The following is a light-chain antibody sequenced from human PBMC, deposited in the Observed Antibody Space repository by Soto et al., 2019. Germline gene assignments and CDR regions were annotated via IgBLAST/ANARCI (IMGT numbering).Light chain of an antibody. CDR1: SSDVGGYNY. Sequence: QAVVTQPPSASGSPGQSVTISCTGTSSDVGGYNYVSWYQQHPGKAPKLMIYEVNKRPSGVPDRFSGSKSGNTASLIVSGLQAEDEADYYCSSYAGSNNYVFGTGTKVTVL. CDR3: SSYAGSNNYV. CDR2: EVN. J-gene: IGLJ1*01. V-gene: IGLV2-8*01.